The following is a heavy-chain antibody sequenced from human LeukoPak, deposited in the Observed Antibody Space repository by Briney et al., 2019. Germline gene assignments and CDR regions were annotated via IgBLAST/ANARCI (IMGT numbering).Heavy chain of an antibody. V-gene: IGHV3-48*01. J-gene: IGHJ4*02. D-gene: IGHD1-1*01. Sequence: GGSLRLSCAASGFTFSSYAMSWVRQAPGKGLEWVSYISSSSSTIYYADSVKGRFTISRDNAKNSLYLQMNSLRAEDTAVYYCARPLAIGTSPAFDYWGQGTLVTVSS. CDR2: ISSSSSTI. CDR1: GFTFSSYA. CDR3: ARPLAIGTSPAFDY.